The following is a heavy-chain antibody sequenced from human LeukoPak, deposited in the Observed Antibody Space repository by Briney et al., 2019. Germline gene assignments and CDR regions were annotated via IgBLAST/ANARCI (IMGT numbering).Heavy chain of an antibody. J-gene: IGHJ6*02. D-gene: IGHD6-13*01. CDR2: ISNSGGST. V-gene: IGHV3-64*02. CDR1: GFIFSRYG. Sequence: GGSLRLSCVASGFIFSRYGMHWVRQAPGKGLEYVSAISNSGGSTYYADSVKGRFTISRDNSKNTLYLQMGSLRGEDMAVYYCARGLITGAAGTYYYYGMDVWGQGTTVTVSS. CDR3: ARGLITGAAGTYYYYGMDV.